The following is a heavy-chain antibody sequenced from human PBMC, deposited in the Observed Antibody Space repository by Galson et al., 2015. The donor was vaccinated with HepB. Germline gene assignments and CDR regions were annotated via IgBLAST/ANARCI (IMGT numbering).Heavy chain of an antibody. D-gene: IGHD6-13*01. CDR2: INGDGTST. CDR3: ARPSSTWSLD. V-gene: IGHV3-74*01. J-gene: IGHJ4*02. CDR1: GFTFSSDW. Sequence: SLRLSCAASGFTFSSDWMHWVRQAPGKGLVWVSRINGDGTSTSNADSVKGRFTISRDNAKNTLYLQMNSLRAEDTAVYYCARPSSTWSLDWGQGTPVTVSS.